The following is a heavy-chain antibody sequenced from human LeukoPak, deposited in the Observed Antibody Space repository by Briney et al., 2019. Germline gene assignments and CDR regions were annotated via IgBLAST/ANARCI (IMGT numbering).Heavy chain of an antibody. Sequence: QPGGSLRLSCVASGFPFSSYWMTWVRQAPGKGLEWVANIKQDGSKKSYVDSVKGRFTISRDNAKNSLYLQMNSLRAEDTAIYYCTRVGYIDEGIDYWGQGTLSPSPQ. CDR3: TRVGYIDEGIDY. CDR2: IKQDGSKK. D-gene: IGHD5-24*01. J-gene: IGHJ4*02. CDR1: GFPFSSYW. V-gene: IGHV3-7*04.